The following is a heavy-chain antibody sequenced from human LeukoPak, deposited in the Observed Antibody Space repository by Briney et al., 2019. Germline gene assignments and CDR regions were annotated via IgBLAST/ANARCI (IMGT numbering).Heavy chain of an antibody. CDR2: IYYSGST. Sequence: SETLSLTCTVSGGSISSSSYYWGWIRQPPGKGLEWIGSIYYSGSTYYNPSLKSRVTISVDTSKNQFSLKLSSVTAADTAVYYCARTMVRGVSTFDYWGQGTLVTVSS. CDR3: ARTMVRGVSTFDY. J-gene: IGHJ4*02. D-gene: IGHD3-10*01. V-gene: IGHV4-39*01. CDR1: GGSISSSSYY.